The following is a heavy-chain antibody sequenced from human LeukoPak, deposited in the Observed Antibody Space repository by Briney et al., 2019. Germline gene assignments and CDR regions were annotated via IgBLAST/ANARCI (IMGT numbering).Heavy chain of an antibody. CDR2: INHTGTT. V-gene: IGHV4-34*01. CDR1: GVSFSDYY. J-gene: IGHJ4*02. CDR3: ARLEGTYYYDSSGYYKY. Sequence: SETLSLTCAVYGVSFSDYYWSWIRQPPGKGLEWIGEINHTGTTNYNPSLKSRVTISVDTSKNQFSLKLSSVTAADTAVYYCARLEGTYYYDSSGYYKYWGQGTLVTVSS. D-gene: IGHD3-22*01.